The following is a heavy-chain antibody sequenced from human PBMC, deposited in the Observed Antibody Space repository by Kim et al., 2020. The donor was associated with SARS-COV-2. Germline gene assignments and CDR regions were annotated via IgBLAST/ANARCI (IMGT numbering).Heavy chain of an antibody. V-gene: IGHV3-64*01. D-gene: IGHD3-3*01. CDR2: ISSNGGST. CDR1: GFTFSSYA. J-gene: IGHJ6*02. CDR3: VRDSAITIFGVVIINYYYGVDV. Sequence: GGSLRLSCAASGFTFSSYAMHWVRQAPGKGLEYVSAISSNGGSTYYANSVKGRFTISRDNSKNTLYLQMGSLRAEDMAVYYCVRDSAITIFGVVIINYYYGVDVWGQGTTVTVSS.